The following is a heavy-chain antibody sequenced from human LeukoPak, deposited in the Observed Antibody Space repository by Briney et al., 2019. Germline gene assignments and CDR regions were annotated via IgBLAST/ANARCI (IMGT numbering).Heavy chain of an antibody. J-gene: IGHJ4*02. CDR3: ASPLCSSTSCYETPFDY. CDR2: IYYSGST. D-gene: IGHD2-2*01. CDR1: GGSISSSSYY. V-gene: IGHV4-39*01. Sequence: SETLSLTCTVSGGSISSSSYYWGWVRQPPGKGLEWIGSIYYSGSTYYNPSLKSRVTISVDTSKNQFSLKLSSVTAADTAVYCCASPLCSSTSCYETPFDYWGQGTLVTVSS.